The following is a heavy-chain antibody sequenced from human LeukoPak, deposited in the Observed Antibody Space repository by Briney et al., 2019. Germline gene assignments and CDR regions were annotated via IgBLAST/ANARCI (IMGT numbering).Heavy chain of an antibody. D-gene: IGHD6-6*01. J-gene: IGHJ3*02. CDR2: IYHSGST. CDR1: GGSISSGGYS. V-gene: IGHV4-30-2*01. CDR3: ARTSIAARRANAFDI. Sequence: SGTLSRTCAVSGGSISSGGYSWSWIRQPPGKGLEWIGYIYHSGSTYYNPSLKSRVTISVDRSKNQFSLKLSSVTAADTAVYYCARTSIAARRANAFDIWGQGTMVPVSS.